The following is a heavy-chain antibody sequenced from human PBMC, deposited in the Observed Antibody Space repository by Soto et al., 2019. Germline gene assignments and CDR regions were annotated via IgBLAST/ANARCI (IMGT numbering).Heavy chain of an antibody. CDR1: GFPFNNYA. CDR3: GKGHSDYQGDYNYYGMDI. Sequence: EVQLLESGGGLVQPGGSLRLSCAGSGFPFNNYAINWVRQGPGKGLEWVAASTGPGGSTYNEDSVKGRFTVFRDNSKKTVYLQLDGLRAEDTAVYYCGKGHSDYQGDYNYYGMDIWGQGTTVTVSS. CDR2: STGPGGST. J-gene: IGHJ6*02. D-gene: IGHD4-4*01. V-gene: IGHV3-23*01.